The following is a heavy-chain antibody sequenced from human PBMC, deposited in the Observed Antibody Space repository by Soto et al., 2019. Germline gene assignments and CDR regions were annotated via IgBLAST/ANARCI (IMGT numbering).Heavy chain of an antibody. Sequence: GGSLRLSCAASGFTSSSYSMNWVRQAPGKGLEWVSYISSSSSTIYYADSVKGQFTISRDNAKNSMNLQIKSQRAEDTAVYYCARGNPPLYSSSWYSIDYWGQGTLVTVSS. V-gene: IGHV3-48*01. J-gene: IGHJ4*02. CDR3: ARGNPPLYSSSWYSIDY. D-gene: IGHD6-13*01. CDR2: ISSSSSTI. CDR1: GFTSSSYS.